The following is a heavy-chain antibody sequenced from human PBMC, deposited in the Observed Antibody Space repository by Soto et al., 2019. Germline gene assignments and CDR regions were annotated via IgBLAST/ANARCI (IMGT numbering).Heavy chain of an antibody. J-gene: IGHJ3*02. CDR3: ARVGGGYQLLHAFDI. V-gene: IGHV3-21*01. D-gene: IGHD2-2*01. Sequence: GGSLRLSCAASGFTFSSYSMNWVRQAPGKGLEWVSSISSSSSYIYYADSVKGRFTISRDNAKNSLYLQMNSLRAEDTAVYYCARVGGGYQLLHAFDIWGQGTMVTVS. CDR2: ISSSSSYI. CDR1: GFTFSSYS.